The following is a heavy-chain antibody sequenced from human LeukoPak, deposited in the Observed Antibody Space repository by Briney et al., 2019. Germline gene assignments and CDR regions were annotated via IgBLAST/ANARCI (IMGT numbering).Heavy chain of an antibody. CDR2: IKQDGSEK. J-gene: IGHJ4*02. V-gene: IGHV3-7*01. Sequence: GGSLRLSCAASGFTFSSYWMSWLRQAPGQGLEWVANIKQDGSEKYYVDSVKGRFTISRDNAKNSLYLQMNSLRAEDTAVYYCARDWYNWNYWSFVGYFDYWGQGTLVTVSS. CDR3: ARDWYNWNYWSFVGYFDY. D-gene: IGHD1-7*01. CDR1: GFTFSSYW.